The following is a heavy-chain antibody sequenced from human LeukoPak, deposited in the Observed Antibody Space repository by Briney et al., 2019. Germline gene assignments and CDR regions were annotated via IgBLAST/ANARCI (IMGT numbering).Heavy chain of an antibody. J-gene: IGHJ5*02. D-gene: IGHD2-2*01. CDR3: ARRLTQYDCFDP. V-gene: IGHV6-1*01. CDR2: TYYRSTWYN. Sequence: SQTLSLTCAISGDSVSSNSVTWNWIRQSPSRGLEWLGRTYYRSTWYNAYAVSVRGRITVNPDTSKNHFSLHLNSVTPEDTAVYYCARRLTQYDCFDPWGQGILVTVSS. CDR1: GDSVSSNSVT.